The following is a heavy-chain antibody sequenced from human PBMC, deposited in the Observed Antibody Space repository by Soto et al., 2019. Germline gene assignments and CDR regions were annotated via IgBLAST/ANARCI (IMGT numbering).Heavy chain of an antibody. D-gene: IGHD1-26*01. CDR2: ISSSSSYI. Sequence: PGGSLRLSCAASGFTFSSYSMNWVRQAPGKGLEWVSSISSSSSYIYYADSVKGRFTISRDNAKNSLYLQMNRLSSDDTAVYYCAKSGSFFRPSLGYFDYWGQGTLVTVSS. CDR3: AKSGSFFRPSLGYFDY. J-gene: IGHJ4*02. CDR1: GFTFSSYS. V-gene: IGHV3-21*04.